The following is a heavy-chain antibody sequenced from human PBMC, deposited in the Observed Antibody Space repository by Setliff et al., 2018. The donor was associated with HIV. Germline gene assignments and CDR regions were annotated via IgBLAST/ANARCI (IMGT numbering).Heavy chain of an antibody. CDR3: ATNPEMATINYYYYYMGV. J-gene: IGHJ6*03. Sequence: ASVKVSCKASGGTFRTFGISWVRQAPGQGLEWMGGSIPIFSTAKYAQKFQGRVTITADESTSTAYMELSSLRSEDTAVYYCATNPEMATINYYYYYMGVWGKGTTVTVSS. V-gene: IGHV1-69*13. CDR1: GGTFRTFG. D-gene: IGHD5-12*01. CDR2: SIPIFSTA.